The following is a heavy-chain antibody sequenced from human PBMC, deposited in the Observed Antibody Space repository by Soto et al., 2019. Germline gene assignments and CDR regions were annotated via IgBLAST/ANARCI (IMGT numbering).Heavy chain of an antibody. J-gene: IGHJ4*02. V-gene: IGHV3-13*05. CDR1: GFTFSMYD. D-gene: IGHD6-25*01. CDR3: AREAAGPNRCFHLDH. CDR2: IDTNAVP. Sequence: EVQLVESGGGLVQPGGSLRLSCAAYGFTFSMYDMHWVRRAPGKGLDWVAAIDTNAVPNYPTSGEGRFTISRDNAKNSVYLEMNSVALGDTAVYFCAREAAGPNRCFHLDHWGQGDVVTVSS.